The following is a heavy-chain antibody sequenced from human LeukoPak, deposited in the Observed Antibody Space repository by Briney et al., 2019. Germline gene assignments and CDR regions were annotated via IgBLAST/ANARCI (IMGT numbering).Heavy chain of an antibody. D-gene: IGHD6-19*01. J-gene: IGHJ4*02. Sequence: GGSLRLSCAASGFTFSSYAVHWVRLAPGKGLEWVAVISYDGSNKYYADSVKGRFTISRDNSKNTLYLQMNSLRAEDTAVYYCARGGGNAVAGEVDYWGQGTLVTVSS. CDR1: GFTFSSYA. CDR3: ARGGGNAVAGEVDY. CDR2: ISYDGSNK. V-gene: IGHV3-30*04.